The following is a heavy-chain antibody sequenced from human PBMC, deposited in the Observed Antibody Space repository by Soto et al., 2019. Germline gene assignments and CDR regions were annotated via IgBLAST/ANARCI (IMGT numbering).Heavy chain of an antibody. CDR1: GYTFTSYP. CDR3: AREHDVVVGFGP. V-gene: IGHV1-3*01. J-gene: IGHJ5*02. Sequence: QVHLVQSGAEVKKPGAPVKVSCKASGYTFTSYPVHWVRQAPGQRLEWMGWINAGNGNTKYSQKFQGRVTFSRDTSATTAYMELSSLRSEDTAVYYCAREHDVVVGFGPWGQGTLVTVSS. D-gene: IGHD2-2*01. CDR2: INAGNGNT.